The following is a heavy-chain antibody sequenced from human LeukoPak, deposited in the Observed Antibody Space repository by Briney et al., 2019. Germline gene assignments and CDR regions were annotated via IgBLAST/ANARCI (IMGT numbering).Heavy chain of an antibody. Sequence: SETLSLTCTVSGGSISSYYWSWIRQPPGKGLEWIGYIYYSGSTNYNPSLKSRVTIPVDTSKNQFSLKLSSVTAADTAVYYCASGTVQLEAGGWFDPWGQGTLVTVSS. CDR2: IYYSGST. J-gene: IGHJ5*02. D-gene: IGHD1-1*01. V-gene: IGHV4-59*01. CDR1: GGSISSYY. CDR3: ASGTVQLEAGGWFDP.